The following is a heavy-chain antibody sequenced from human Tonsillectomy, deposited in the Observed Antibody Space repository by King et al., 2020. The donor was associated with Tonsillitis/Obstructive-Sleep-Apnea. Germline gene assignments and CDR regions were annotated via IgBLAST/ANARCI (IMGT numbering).Heavy chain of an antibody. V-gene: IGHV3-7*04. CDR1: GFTFSSNW. D-gene: IGHD6-13*01. J-gene: IGHJ4*02. CDR2: IKRDGSDK. CDR3: AMGWRYFDY. Sequence: VQLVESGGGLVQPGGSLRLSCAASGFTFSSNWMSWVRQAPGKGLEWVANIKRDGSDKYFADSVRGGFTISRDNAKNSVFLQMNSLRAEDTAIYYCAMGWRYFDYWGQGTLVTVSS.